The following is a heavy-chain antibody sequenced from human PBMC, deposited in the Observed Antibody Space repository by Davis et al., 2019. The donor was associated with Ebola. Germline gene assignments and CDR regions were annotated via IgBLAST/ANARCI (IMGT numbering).Heavy chain of an antibody. D-gene: IGHD6-6*01. CDR2: ISAYNGNT. Sequence: ASVKVSCKASSYTFTSYGISWVRQAPGQGLEWMGWISAYNGNTNYAQKLQGRVTMTTGTSTSTAYMELSSLRSEDTAVYYCASGLVRGESYWYFDLWGRGTLVTVSS. V-gene: IGHV1-18*01. J-gene: IGHJ2*01. CDR3: ASGLVRGESYWYFDL. CDR1: SYTFTSYG.